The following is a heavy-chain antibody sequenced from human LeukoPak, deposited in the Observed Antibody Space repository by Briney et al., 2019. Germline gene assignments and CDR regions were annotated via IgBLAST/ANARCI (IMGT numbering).Heavy chain of an antibody. J-gene: IGHJ4*02. D-gene: IGHD3-9*01. CDR2: ISGSGGST. CDR1: GFTFSSYA. CDR3: SKQKTAYDILTGYSYFDY. V-gene: IGHV3-23*01. Sequence: GGSLRLSCAASGFTFSSYAMSWVRQAPVKGLEWVSAISGSGGSTYYADSVKGRFTISRDNSKNTLYLQMNSLRAEDTAVFFFSKQKTAYDILTGYSYFDYWGQGTLVTVSS.